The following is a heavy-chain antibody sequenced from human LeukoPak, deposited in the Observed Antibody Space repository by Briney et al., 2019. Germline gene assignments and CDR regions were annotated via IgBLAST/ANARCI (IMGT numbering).Heavy chain of an antibody. J-gene: IGHJ3*02. V-gene: IGHV1-46*01. Sequence: VASVKVSCKASGYTFTSYYMHWVRQAPGQGLEWMGIINPSGGSTSYAQKFQGRVTMTRDTSTSTVYMELSSLRSEDTAVYYCARGGPPAYSSHGDAFDIWGQGTMVTVSS. CDR1: GYTFTSYY. CDR2: INPSGGST. D-gene: IGHD6-13*01. CDR3: ARGGPPAYSSHGDAFDI.